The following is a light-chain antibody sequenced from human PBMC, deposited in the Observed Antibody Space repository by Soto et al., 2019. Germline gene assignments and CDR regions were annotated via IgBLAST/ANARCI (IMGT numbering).Light chain of an antibody. CDR2: GPS. V-gene: IGKV3-20*01. CDR1: QSISSSY. J-gene: IGKJ1*01. CDR3: QQYDSSPRT. Sequence: IVLTQSPGTLSLSPGERATLSCRASQSISSSYLAWYQQKPGQAPRLLIYGPSSRATGIPDRFSGSGSGTDFTLTINRLEPEDFAVYYCQQYDSSPRTFXQVTNVDIK.